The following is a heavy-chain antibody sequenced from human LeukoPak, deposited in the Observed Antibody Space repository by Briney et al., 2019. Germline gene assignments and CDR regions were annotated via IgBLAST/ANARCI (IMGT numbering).Heavy chain of an antibody. J-gene: IGHJ3*02. CDR3: ARDSIGAFDI. V-gene: IGHV3-21*01. CDR1: GFTFSSYS. D-gene: IGHD3-16*01. Sequence: GGSLRLSCAASGFTFSSYSMNWVRPAPGKGLGWVSSISSSSSYIYYADSVKGRFTISRDNAKNSLYLQMNSLRAEDTAVYYCARDSIGAFDIWGQGTMVTVSS. CDR2: ISSSSSYI.